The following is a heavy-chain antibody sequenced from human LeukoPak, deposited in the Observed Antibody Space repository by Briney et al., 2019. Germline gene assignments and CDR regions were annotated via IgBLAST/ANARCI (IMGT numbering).Heavy chain of an antibody. D-gene: IGHD1-1*01. CDR2: ISGNGGNT. Sequence: GGSLRLSCAASGFTFSSYAMSWVRQAPGKGLEWVSGISGNGGNTYYADSVKGRFTISRDNAKNSLYLQMNSLRAEDTAVYYCAREIWNDGDYWGQGTLVTVSS. CDR1: GFTFSSYA. CDR3: AREIWNDGDY. V-gene: IGHV3-23*01. J-gene: IGHJ4*02.